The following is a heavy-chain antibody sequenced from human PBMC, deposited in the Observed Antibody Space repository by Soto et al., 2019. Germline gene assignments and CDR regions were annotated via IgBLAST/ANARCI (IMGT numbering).Heavy chain of an antibody. D-gene: IGHD7-27*01. V-gene: IGHV3-30*18. CDR1: GFTFSSYG. CDR2: ISYDGSNK. Sequence: QVQLVESGGGVVQPGRSLRLSCAASGFTFSSYGMHWVRQAPGKGLEWVAVISYDGSNKYYADSVKGRFTISRDNSKNTLYLQMNSLRAEDTDVYYCAKELTGLGDAFDIWGQGTMVTVSS. J-gene: IGHJ3*02. CDR3: AKELTGLGDAFDI.